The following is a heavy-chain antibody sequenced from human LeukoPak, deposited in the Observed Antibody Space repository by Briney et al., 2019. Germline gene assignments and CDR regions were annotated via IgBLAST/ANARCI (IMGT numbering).Heavy chain of an antibody. CDR2: ISGSGGST. V-gene: IGHV3-23*01. J-gene: IGHJ4*02. D-gene: IGHD3-22*01. Sequence: SGGSLRLSCAASGFTFSNYAMSWVRQAPGKGLEWVSAISGSGGSTYYADSVKGRFTISRDNSKNTLYLQMNSLRAEDTAVYYCAKDGPGYDSSGYYYEASYFDYWGQGTLVTVSS. CDR3: AKDGPGYDSSGYYYEASYFDY. CDR1: GFTFSNYA.